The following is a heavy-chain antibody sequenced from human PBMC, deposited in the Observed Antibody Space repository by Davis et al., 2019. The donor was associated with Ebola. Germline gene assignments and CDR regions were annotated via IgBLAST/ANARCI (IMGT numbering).Heavy chain of an antibody. CDR3: AREWDIVVVPAAPVFDL. Sequence: MPGGSLRLSCAVSGGSISSSNWWSWVRQPPGKGLEWIGEIYHSGSTNYNPSLKSRVTISVDKSRNQFSLRLNSVTAADTAVYYCAREWDIVVVPAAPVFDLWGQGTLVTVSS. CDR2: IYHSGST. V-gene: IGHV4-4*02. CDR1: GGSISSSNW. J-gene: IGHJ5*02. D-gene: IGHD2-2*01.